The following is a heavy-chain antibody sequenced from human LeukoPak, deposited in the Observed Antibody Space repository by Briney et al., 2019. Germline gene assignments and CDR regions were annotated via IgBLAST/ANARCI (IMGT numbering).Heavy chain of an antibody. V-gene: IGHV3-7*04. CDR1: GFTFSSYC. CDR3: ARDREGGSWYDS. J-gene: IGHJ5*01. D-gene: IGHD1-26*01. Sequence: PAGSLRLSCATSGFTFSSYCMTWVRQTPGKGLEWVAHINQDGSEKYYVDSVKGRFTISRDNAKNSLYLQMNSLRADDTAVYFCARDREGGSWYDSCGQRDLVTVSS. CDR2: INQDGSEK.